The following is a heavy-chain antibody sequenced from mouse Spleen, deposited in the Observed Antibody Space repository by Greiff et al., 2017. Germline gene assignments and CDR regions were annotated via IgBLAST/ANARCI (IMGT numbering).Heavy chain of an antibody. CDR2: IYPGDGDT. V-gene: IGHV1-80*01. Sequence: QVQLQQSGAELVKPGASVKISCKASGYAFSSYWMNWVKQRPGTGLEWIGQIYPGDGDTNYNGKFKGKATLTADKSSSTAYMQLSSLTSEDSAVYFCARALLRYWGFAYWGQGTLVTVSA. CDR1: GYAFSSYW. CDR3: ARALLRYWGFAY. D-gene: IGHD1-1*01. J-gene: IGHJ3*01.